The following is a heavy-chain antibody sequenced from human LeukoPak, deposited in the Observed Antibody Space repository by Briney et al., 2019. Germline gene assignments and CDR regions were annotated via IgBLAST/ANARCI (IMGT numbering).Heavy chain of an antibody. Sequence: SQTLSLTCTVSGGSISSGSYYWSWIRQPAGKGLEWIGRIYHSGSTYYNPSLKSRVTISVDTSKNQFSLKLSSVTAADTAVYYCARSITGDYWGQGTLVTVSS. J-gene: IGHJ4*02. CDR2: IYHSGST. D-gene: IGHD1-14*01. CDR1: GGSISSGSYY. CDR3: ARSITGDY. V-gene: IGHV4-61*02.